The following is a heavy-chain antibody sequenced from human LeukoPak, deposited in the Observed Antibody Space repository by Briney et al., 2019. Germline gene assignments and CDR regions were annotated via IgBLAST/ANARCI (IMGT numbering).Heavy chain of an antibody. V-gene: IGHV3-23*01. CDR2: ISGSGGST. CDR3: AKDHDFWSGYPDY. J-gene: IGHJ4*02. CDR1: GFTFSSSW. D-gene: IGHD3-3*01. Sequence: GGSLRLSCAASGFTFSSSWMHWVRQVPGKGLEWVSAISGSGGSTYYADSVKGRFTISRDNSKNTLYLQMNSLRAEDTAVYYCAKDHDFWSGYPDYWGQGTLVTVSS.